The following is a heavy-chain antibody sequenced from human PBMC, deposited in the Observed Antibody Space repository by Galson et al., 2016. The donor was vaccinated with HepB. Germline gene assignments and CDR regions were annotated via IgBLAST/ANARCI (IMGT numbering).Heavy chain of an antibody. CDR3: ARGGTGRLAYYYYGMDV. V-gene: IGHV3-30*04. D-gene: IGHD1-1*01. Sequence: SLRLSCAASGFTFRYFSIHWVRQAPGKGLKWVTIISDDGSSKYYAHSVKGRFTISRDNSKNTVNLQMNNLRTEDTAVYYCARGGTGRLAYYYYGMDVWGPGTTVTVSS. CDR1: GFTFRYFS. J-gene: IGHJ6*02. CDR2: ISDDGSSK.